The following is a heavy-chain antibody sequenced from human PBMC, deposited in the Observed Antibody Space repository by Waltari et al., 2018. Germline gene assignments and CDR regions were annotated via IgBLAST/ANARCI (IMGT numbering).Heavy chain of an antibody. CDR1: GGSISSGRYS. J-gene: IGHJ5*02. CDR3: ARSPYNWNFEWFDP. V-gene: IGHV4-61*02. D-gene: IGHD1-7*01. CDR2: IYTSGST. Sequence: QVQLQESGPGLVKPSQTLSLTCTVSGGSISSGRYSWSWIRQPAGKGLEWIGRIYTSGSTNYNPSLKSRVTISVDTSKNQFSLKLSSVTAADTAVYYCARSPYNWNFEWFDPWGQGTLVTVSS.